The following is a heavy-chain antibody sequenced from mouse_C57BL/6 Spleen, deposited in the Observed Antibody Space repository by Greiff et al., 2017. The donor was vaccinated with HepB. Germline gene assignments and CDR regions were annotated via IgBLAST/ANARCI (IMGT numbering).Heavy chain of an antibody. CDR3: ARGILLRYLFDY. J-gene: IGHJ2*01. Sequence: EVQLQQSGPELVKPGASVKISCKASGYSFTGYYMNWVKQSPEKSLEWIGEINPSTGGTTYNQKFKAKATLTVDKSSSTAYMQLKSLTSEDSAVYYCARGILLRYLFDYWGQGTTLTVSS. CDR1: GYSFTGYY. D-gene: IGHD1-1*01. CDR2: INPSTGGT. V-gene: IGHV1-42*01.